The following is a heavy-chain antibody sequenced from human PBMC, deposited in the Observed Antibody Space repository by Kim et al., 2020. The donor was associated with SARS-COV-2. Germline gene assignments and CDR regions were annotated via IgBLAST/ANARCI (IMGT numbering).Heavy chain of an antibody. J-gene: IGHJ6*02. D-gene: IGHD3-22*01. V-gene: IGHV3-11*05. CDR2: ISSSSSYT. CDR1: GFTFSDYY. CDR3: AREHSTYYYDSSGYYRALTPDYYYYGMDV. Sequence: GGSLRLSCAASGFTFSDYYMSWIRQAPGKGLEWVSYISSSSSYTNYADSVKGRFTISRDNAKNSLYLQMNSLRAEDTAVYYCAREHSTYYYDSSGYYRALTPDYYYYGMDVWGQGTTVTVSS.